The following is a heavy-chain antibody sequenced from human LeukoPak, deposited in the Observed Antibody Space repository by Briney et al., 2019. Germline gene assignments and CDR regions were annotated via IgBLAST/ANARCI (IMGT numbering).Heavy chain of an antibody. CDR2: ISGSGGST. V-gene: IGHV3-23*01. CDR3: AKVWESRAVAGSAVQDSIFDY. D-gene: IGHD6-19*01. Sequence: QPGGSLRLSCAASGFTFSSYAMSWVRQAPGKGLEWVSAISGSGGSTYYADSVKGRFTISRDNSKNTLYLQMNSLRAEDTAVYYCAKVWESRAVAGSAVQDSIFDYWGQGTLVTVSS. J-gene: IGHJ4*02. CDR1: GFTFSSYA.